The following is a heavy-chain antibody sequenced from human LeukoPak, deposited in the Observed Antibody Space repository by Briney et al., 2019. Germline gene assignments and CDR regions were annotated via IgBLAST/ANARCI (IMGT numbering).Heavy chain of an antibody. CDR3: ARVQRELMWYYFDY. CDR2: INLNGGST. Sequence: GGSLRLSCAASGVTFYDDGMSWGRQAPGKGLEWVSGINLNGGSTGYADSVKGRFTISRDNAKNSLYLQINRLRVEDTALYYCARVQRELMWYYFDYWGQGTLVTVSS. D-gene: IGHD1-1*01. CDR1: GVTFYDDG. V-gene: IGHV3-20*04. J-gene: IGHJ4*02.